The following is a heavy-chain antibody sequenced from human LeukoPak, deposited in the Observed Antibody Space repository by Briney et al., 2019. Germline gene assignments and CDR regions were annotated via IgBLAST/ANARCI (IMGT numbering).Heavy chain of an antibody. CDR1: GFTFSDYY. V-gene: IGHV3-23*01. D-gene: IGHD1-26*01. J-gene: IGHJ4*02. CDR2: ISGSGGST. Sequence: GGSLRLSCAVSGFTFSDYYMSWIRQAPGKGLEWVSAISGSGGSTYYADSVKGRFTISRDNSKNTLYLQMNSLRAEDRAVYYCARGGIVGSAFDYWGQGTLVTVSS. CDR3: ARGGIVGSAFDY.